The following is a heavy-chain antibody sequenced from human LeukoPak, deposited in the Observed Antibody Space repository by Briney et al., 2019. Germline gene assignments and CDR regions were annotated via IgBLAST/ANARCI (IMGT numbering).Heavy chain of an antibody. CDR3: ARDYSGSYGYFDY. Sequence: GGSLRLSGAASGFTCSSYSMNWVRHAPGKGLEWVSYISSSSSTIDYADSVKGRFTISGDNAKNPLYLQMNSLRAEDTAVYYCARDYSGSYGYFDYWGQGTLVTVSS. V-gene: IGHV3-48*01. CDR1: GFTCSSYS. J-gene: IGHJ4*02. D-gene: IGHD1-26*01. CDR2: ISSSSSTI.